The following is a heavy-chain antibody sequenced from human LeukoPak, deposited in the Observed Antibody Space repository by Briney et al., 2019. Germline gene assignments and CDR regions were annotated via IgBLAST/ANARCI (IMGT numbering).Heavy chain of an antibody. V-gene: IGHV1-3*01. CDR2: INAGNGNT. J-gene: IGHJ4*02. Sequence: ASVKVSCKASGYTFTSYVMHWVRRAPGQRLEWMGWINAGNGNTKYAQKFQGRVTITRDESTSTAYMELSSLRSEDTAVYYCARGSLAGVTNNWAYWGQGTLVTVSS. CDR3: ARGSLAGVTNNWAY. CDR1: GYTFTSYV. D-gene: IGHD4-17*01.